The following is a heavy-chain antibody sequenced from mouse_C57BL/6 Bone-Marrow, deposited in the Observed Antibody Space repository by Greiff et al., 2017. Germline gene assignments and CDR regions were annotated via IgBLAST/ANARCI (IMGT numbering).Heavy chain of an antibody. D-gene: IGHD1-1*01. CDR3: ARETTVAPSWFAY. J-gene: IGHJ3*01. CDR1: GYSITSGYY. CDR2: ISYDGSN. Sequence: EVQLVESGPGLVKPSQSLSLTCSVTGYSITSGYYWNWIRQFPGNKLEWMGYISYDGSNNYNPSLKNRISITRDTSKNQFFLKLNSVTTEDTATYYCARETTVAPSWFAYWGQGTLVTVSA. V-gene: IGHV3-6*01.